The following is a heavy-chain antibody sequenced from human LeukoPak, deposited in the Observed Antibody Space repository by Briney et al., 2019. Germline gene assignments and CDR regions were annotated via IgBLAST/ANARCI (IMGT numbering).Heavy chain of an antibody. J-gene: IGHJ3*02. D-gene: IGHD3-22*01. V-gene: IGHV4-38-2*02. CDR2: IYHSGST. Sequence: SETLSLTCTVSGYSIIRGYYWGWIRQPPGKGLEWIRIIYHSGSTYYNPSLKSGVTISVDTSKNQFSLKLSSVTAAETAVYYCARAGHYYDSSGYAFDIWGEGTMVTVSS. CDR1: GYSIIRGYY. CDR3: ARAGHYYDSSGYAFDI.